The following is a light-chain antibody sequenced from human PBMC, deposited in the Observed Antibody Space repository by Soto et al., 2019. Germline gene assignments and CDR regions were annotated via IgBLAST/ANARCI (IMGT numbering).Light chain of an antibody. Sequence: EIVMTQSPATLSVSPGERATLSCRASQSVSSNLAWYQQKPGQAPRLLIYGASTRATGIPARFSGSGSGTEFPLTIRSLQSEDFAVYHCQQYNNWPPWTFGKGTKVE. V-gene: IGKV3-15*01. CDR3: QQYNNWPPWT. J-gene: IGKJ1*01. CDR2: GAS. CDR1: QSVSSN.